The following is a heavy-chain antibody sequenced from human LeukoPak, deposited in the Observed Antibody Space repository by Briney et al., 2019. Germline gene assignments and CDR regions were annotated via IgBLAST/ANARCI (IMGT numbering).Heavy chain of an antibody. CDR1: GYTFTGYY. D-gene: IGHD6-13*01. CDR2: INAGNGNT. V-gene: IGHV1-3*03. CDR3: ARDSLYSSSLDY. J-gene: IGHJ4*02. Sequence: ASVKVSCKASGYTFTGYYMHWVRQAPGQRLEWMGWINAGNGNTKYSQEFQGRVTITRDTSASTAYMELSSLRSEDMAVYYCARDSLYSSSLDYWGQGTLVTVSS.